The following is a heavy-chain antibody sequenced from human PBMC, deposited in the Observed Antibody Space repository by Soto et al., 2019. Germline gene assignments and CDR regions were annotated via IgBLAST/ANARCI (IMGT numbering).Heavy chain of an antibody. CDR3: ATDSVHGGNPPYGLDV. CDR2: IYPGDSDT. V-gene: IGHV5-51*01. CDR1: GYSFTSYW. D-gene: IGHD2-15*01. Sequence: PGESLKISCKGSGYSFTSYWIGWMRQMPGKGLEWMGIIYPGDSDTRYSPFFQGQVTISADKSISTAYLQWSSLKASGTAMYYCATDSVHGGNPPYGLDVWGQGTTVTVSS. J-gene: IGHJ6*02.